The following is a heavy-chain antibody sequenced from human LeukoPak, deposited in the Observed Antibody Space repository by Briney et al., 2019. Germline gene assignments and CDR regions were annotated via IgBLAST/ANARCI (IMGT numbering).Heavy chain of an antibody. CDR2: INPNSGGT. CDR1: GYTFTGYY. Sequence: ALVKVSCKASGYTFTGYYMHWVRQAPGQGLEWMGWINPNSGGTNYAQKFQGRVTMTRDTSISTAYMELSRLRSDDTAVYYCARWVYCSSTSCYNNYDDAFDIWGQGTMVTVSS. V-gene: IGHV1-2*02. J-gene: IGHJ3*02. D-gene: IGHD2-2*02. CDR3: ARWVYCSSTSCYNNYDDAFDI.